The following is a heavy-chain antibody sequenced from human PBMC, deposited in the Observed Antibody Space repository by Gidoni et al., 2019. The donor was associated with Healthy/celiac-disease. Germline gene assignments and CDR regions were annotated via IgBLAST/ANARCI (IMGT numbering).Heavy chain of an antibody. CDR3: APNSYDFWSGPITSWFDP. J-gene: IGHJ5*02. CDR2: IYYSGST. D-gene: IGHD3-3*01. CDR1: GCSISSSSYY. Sequence: QLQLQESGPGLVKPSETLSLTCTVSGCSISSSSYYWGWIRQPPGKGLEWIGSIYYSGSTYYNPSLKSRVTISVDTSKNQFSLKLSSVTAADTAVYYCAPNSYDFWSGPITSWFDPWGQGTLVTVSS. V-gene: IGHV4-39*01.